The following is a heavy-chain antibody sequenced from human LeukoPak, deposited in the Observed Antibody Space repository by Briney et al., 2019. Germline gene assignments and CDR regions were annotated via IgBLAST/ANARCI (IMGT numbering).Heavy chain of an antibody. CDR3: ARVRGGRSWYYYGMDV. D-gene: IGHD3-16*01. CDR1: GFTFSSYA. Sequence: GGSLRLSCAASGFTFSSYAMSWVRQAPGKGLEWVSAVSGSGGSTYYADSVKGRFTISRDNSKNTLYLQMNSLRPEDTAMYYCARVRGGRSWYYYGMDVWGRGTTVTVSS. V-gene: IGHV3-23*01. CDR2: VSGSGGST. J-gene: IGHJ6*02.